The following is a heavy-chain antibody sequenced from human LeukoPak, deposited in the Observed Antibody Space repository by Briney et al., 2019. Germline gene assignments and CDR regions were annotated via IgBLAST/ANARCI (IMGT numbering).Heavy chain of an antibody. D-gene: IGHD6-13*01. CDR1: GFTFSSYA. CDR2: ISGSGGST. Sequence: PGGSLRLSCAASGFTFSSYAMSWVRQAPGKGLEWVSAISGSGGSTYYADSVKGRFTISRDNSKNTLYLQMNSLRAEDTAVYYCAKESSRGAAAGTGYFDYWGQGTLVTVSS. CDR3: AKESSRGAAAGTGYFDY. V-gene: IGHV3-23*01. J-gene: IGHJ4*02.